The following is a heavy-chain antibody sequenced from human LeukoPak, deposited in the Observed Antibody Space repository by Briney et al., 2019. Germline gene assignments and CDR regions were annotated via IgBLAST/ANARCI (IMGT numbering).Heavy chain of an antibody. CDR2: ISGVASDI. CDR3: ARGGALGMDV. D-gene: IGHD1-26*01. V-gene: IGHV3-11*01. J-gene: IGHJ6*02. Sequence: GGSLRLSCAASGFTFSDYYMTWIRQAPGKGLEWVSYISGVASDIYYGDSVKGRFTISRDNAKNSVYLQMNSLRAGDAAVYYCARGGALGMDVWGQGTTVTVSS. CDR1: GFTFSDYY.